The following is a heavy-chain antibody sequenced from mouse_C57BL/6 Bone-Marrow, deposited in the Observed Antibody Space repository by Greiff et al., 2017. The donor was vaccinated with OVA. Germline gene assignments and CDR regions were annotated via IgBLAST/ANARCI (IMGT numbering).Heavy chain of an antibody. CDR1: GYTFTDYY. D-gene: IGHD1-1*01. Sequence: VQLQQSGPELVKPGASVKISCKASGYTFTDYYMNWVKQSHGKSLEWIGDINPNNGGTSYNQKFKGKATLTVDKSSSTAYMELRSLTSEDSAVYYCARPFITTVVAQDFDYWGQGTTLTVSS. CDR3: ARPFITTVVAQDFDY. V-gene: IGHV1-26*01. J-gene: IGHJ2*01. CDR2: INPNNGGT.